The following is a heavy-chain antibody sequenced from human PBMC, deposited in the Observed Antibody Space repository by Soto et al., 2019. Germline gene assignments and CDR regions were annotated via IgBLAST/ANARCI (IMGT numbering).Heavy chain of an antibody. J-gene: IGHJ6*02. D-gene: IGHD1-26*01. CDR2: ISWDGGST. V-gene: IGHV3-43D*04. CDR3: AKDSLRREYYYYYGMDV. CDR1: GFTFDDYA. Sequence: LRLSCAASGFTFDDYAMHWVRQAPGKGLEWVSLISWDGGSTYYADSVKGRFTISRDNSKNSLYLQMNSLRAEDTALYYCAKDSLRREYYYYYGMDVWGQGTTVTVSS.